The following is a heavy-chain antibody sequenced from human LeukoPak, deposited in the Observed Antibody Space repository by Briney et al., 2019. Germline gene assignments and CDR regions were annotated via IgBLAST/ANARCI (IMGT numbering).Heavy chain of an antibody. CDR2: INPSGGST. D-gene: IGHD3-3*01. J-gene: IGHJ4*02. CDR3: ARARFLEWLLYDFDY. CDR1: GGTFSSYA. V-gene: IGHV1-46*01. Sequence: ASVKVSCKASGGTFSSYAISWVRQAPGQGLEWMGIINPSGGSTSYAQKFQGRVTMTRDMSTSTVYMELSSLRSEDTAVYYCARARFLEWLLYDFDYWGQGTLVTVSS.